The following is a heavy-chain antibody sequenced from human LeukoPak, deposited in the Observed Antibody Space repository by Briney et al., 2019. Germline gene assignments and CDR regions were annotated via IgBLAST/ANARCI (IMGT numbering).Heavy chain of an antibody. V-gene: IGHV1-18*01. CDR2: ISAYNGNT. Sequence: ASVKVSCKASGGTFSSYAISWVRQAPGQGLEWMGWISAYNGNTNYAQKLQGRVTMTTDTSTSTAYMELRSLRSDDTAVYYCARVDFSQSSSFDYWGQGTLVTVSS. CDR1: GGTFSSYA. J-gene: IGHJ4*02. CDR3: ARVDFSQSSSFDY. D-gene: IGHD3-3*01.